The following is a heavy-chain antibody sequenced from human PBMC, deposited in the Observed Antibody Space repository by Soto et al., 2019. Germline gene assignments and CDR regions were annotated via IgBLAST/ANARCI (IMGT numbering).Heavy chain of an antibody. V-gene: IGHV1-2*04. CDR3: ARDGERWLQLVAFDI. CDR2: INPNSGGT. CDR1: GYTFTGYY. D-gene: IGHD5-12*01. J-gene: IGHJ3*02. Sequence: ASVKVSCKASGYTFTGYYMHWVRQAPGQGLEWMGWINPNSGGTNYAQKFQGWVTMTRDTSISTAYMELSRLRSDDTAVYYCARDGERWLQLVAFDIWGQGTMVTVSS.